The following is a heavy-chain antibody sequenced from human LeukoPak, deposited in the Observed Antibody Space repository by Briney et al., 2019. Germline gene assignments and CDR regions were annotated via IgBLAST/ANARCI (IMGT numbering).Heavy chain of an antibody. CDR2: INHSGST. V-gene: IGHV4-34*01. J-gene: IGHJ1*01. CDR3: ARGGIQLSIYQH. CDR1: GGSFSGYY. Sequence: SETLSLTCAVYGGSFSGYYWSWIRQPPGKGLEWIGEINHSGSTNYNPSLKSRVSISVDTSKKQFSLKLSSVTAADTAVYYCARGGIQLSIYQHWGQGTLVAVSS. D-gene: IGHD5-18*01.